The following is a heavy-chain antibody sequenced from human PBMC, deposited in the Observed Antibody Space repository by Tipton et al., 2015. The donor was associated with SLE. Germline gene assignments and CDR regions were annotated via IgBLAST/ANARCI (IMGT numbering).Heavy chain of an antibody. J-gene: IGHJ4*02. CDR1: GHSISNGDYY. CDR3: ASVDDTVTTHFEH. CDR2: IYLSGLT. Sequence: TLSLTCTVSGHSISNGDYYWSWIRQLPGKGLEWIGYIYLSGLTSYNPSLNNRVSISVDTSNSQFSLKLSSVTAADTAIHYCASVDDTVTTHFEHWGQGTLVTVSS. V-gene: IGHV4-31*03. D-gene: IGHD4-17*01.